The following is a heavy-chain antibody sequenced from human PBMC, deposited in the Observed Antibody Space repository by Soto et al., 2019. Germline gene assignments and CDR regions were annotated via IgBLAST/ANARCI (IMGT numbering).Heavy chain of an antibody. Sequence: GGSLRLSCAASGFTFSSYWMHWVRQAPGKGLVWVSRINSDGSSTSYADSGKGRFTISRDNAKNTLYLQMNSLRAEDTAVYYCARAKESVMVYAMSLLRVLNYMDVWGKGTTVTVSS. CDR3: ARAKESVMVYAMSLLRVLNYMDV. J-gene: IGHJ6*03. D-gene: IGHD2-8*01. V-gene: IGHV3-74*01. CDR1: GFTFSSYW. CDR2: INSDGSST.